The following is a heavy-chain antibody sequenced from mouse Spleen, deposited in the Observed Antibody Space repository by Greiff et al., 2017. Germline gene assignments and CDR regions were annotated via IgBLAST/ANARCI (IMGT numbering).Heavy chain of an antibody. J-gene: IGHJ1*01. CDR2: IDPSDSET. CDR3: ARGRYGYYDVDWYFDV. D-gene: IGHD2-4*01. V-gene: IGHV1-52*01. CDR1: GYTFTSYW. Sequence: QVQLQQPGAELVRPGSSVKLSCKASGYTFTSYWMHWVKQRPIQGLEWIGNIDPSDSETHYNQKFKDKATLTVDKSSSTAYMQLSSLTSEDSAVYYCARGRYGYYDVDWYFDVWGAGTTVTVSS.